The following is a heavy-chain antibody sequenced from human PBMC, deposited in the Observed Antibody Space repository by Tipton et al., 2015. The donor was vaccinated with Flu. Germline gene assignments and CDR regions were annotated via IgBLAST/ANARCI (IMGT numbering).Heavy chain of an antibody. CDR3: ARAVVYYDILTGYYTPHYFDY. D-gene: IGHD3-9*01. CDR1: GGSISSYY. CDR2: IYTSGST. J-gene: IGHJ4*02. V-gene: IGHV4-4*07. Sequence: TLSLTCTVSGGSISSYYWSWIRQPAGKGLEWIGRIYTSGSTNYNPSLKSRVTMSVDTSKNQFSLKLSSVTAADTAVYYCARAVVYYDILTGYYTPHYFDYWGQGTLVTVSS.